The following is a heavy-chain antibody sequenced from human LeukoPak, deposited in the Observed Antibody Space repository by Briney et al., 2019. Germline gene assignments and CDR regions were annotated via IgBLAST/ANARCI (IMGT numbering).Heavy chain of an antibody. V-gene: IGHV3-74*01. Sequence: PGGSLRLSCAASGFAVSSKYMTWVRQAPGKGLVWVSRLSPDGSSSIYADSVKGRFTVSRDNAKNTLYLQMNSLRADDTAVYYCTRSPSLGGSYWGFDYWGQGTLVTVSS. CDR2: LSPDGSSS. J-gene: IGHJ4*02. D-gene: IGHD1-26*01. CDR1: GFAVSSKY. CDR3: TRSPSLGGSYWGFDY.